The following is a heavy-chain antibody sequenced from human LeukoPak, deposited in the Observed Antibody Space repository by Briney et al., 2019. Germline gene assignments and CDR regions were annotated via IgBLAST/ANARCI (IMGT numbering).Heavy chain of an antibody. V-gene: IGHV4-61*08. J-gene: IGHJ3*02. CDR3: ARTHLYYYDSSGYPHPYAFDI. D-gene: IGHD3-22*01. CDR2: IYYSGST. Sequence: SETLSLTCTVSGGSISSGGYYWSWIRQHPGKGLEWIGYIYYSGSTNYNPSLKSRVTISVDTSKNQFSLKLSSVTAADTAVYYCARTHLYYYDSSGYPHPYAFDIWGQGTMVTVSS. CDR1: GGSISSGGYY.